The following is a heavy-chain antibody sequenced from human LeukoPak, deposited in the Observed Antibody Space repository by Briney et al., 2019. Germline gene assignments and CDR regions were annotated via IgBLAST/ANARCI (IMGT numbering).Heavy chain of an antibody. CDR1: GFTFGDYA. Sequence: PGGSLRLSCAASGFTFGDYAMHWVRQAPGKGLEWVSGITWNSCSIGYADSVKDRFSISRDNAKNSLYLQMNSLTADDTAVYYCARERWDLISNKYYYYGLDVWGQGTTVTVSS. V-gene: IGHV3-9*01. CDR3: ARERWDLISNKYYYYGLDV. CDR2: ITWNSCSI. D-gene: IGHD1-26*01. J-gene: IGHJ6*02.